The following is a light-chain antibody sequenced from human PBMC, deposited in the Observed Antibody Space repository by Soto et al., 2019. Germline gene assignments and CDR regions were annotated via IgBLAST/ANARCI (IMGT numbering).Light chain of an antibody. CDR3: LQGTHWPWT. CDR2: QVS. CDR1: QTLVDSAGNTF. J-gene: IGKJ1*01. V-gene: IGKV2-30*01. Sequence: DVVMTQSPLSLPVTLGQPASISCRSSQTLVDSAGNTFLSWFQQRPGQSPRRLISQVSKRDSGVPHRFSGSVSGTNFTLKISTVEAEDVGAYYCLQGTHWPWTFGQGTKVEVK.